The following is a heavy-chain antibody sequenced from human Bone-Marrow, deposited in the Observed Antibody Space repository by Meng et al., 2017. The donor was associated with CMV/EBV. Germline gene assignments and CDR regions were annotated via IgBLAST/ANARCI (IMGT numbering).Heavy chain of an antibody. J-gene: IGHJ4*02. CDR3: AKAQSGSWEDYFDY. D-gene: IGHD1-26*01. CDR2: ISWDGGST. CDR1: GFTFDDYA. Sequence: GGSLRLSCAASGFTFDDYAMHWVRQAPGKGLEWVSLISWDGGSTYYADSVKGRFTISRDNSKNSLYLQMNSLRAEDTALYYCAKAQSGSWEDYFDYWGQGTLVTVSS. V-gene: IGHV3-43D*03.